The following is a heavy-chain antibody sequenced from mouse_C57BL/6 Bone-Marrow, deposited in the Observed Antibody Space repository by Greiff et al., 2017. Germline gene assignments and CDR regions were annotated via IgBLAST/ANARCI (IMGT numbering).Heavy chain of an antibody. D-gene: IGHD1-1*02. CDR2: IWSGGST. CDR1: GFSLTSYG. V-gene: IGHV2-2*01. J-gene: IGHJ2*01. Sequence: QVQLKQSGPGLVQPSQSLSITCTVSGFSLTSYGVHWVRQSPGKGLEWLGVIWSGGSTDYNAAFISRLSISKDNSKSQVFFKMNSLQADDTAIYYCARNNLGGDRGVCFDYWGQGTTLTVSS. CDR3: ARNNLGGDRGVCFDY.